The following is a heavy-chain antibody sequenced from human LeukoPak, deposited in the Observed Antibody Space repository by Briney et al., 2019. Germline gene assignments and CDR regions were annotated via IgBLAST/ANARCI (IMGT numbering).Heavy chain of an antibody. V-gene: IGHV3-7*01. D-gene: IGHD3-22*01. J-gene: IGHJ4*02. Sequence: GGSLRLSCAASGFTFSSYWMSWVRQAPGKGLEWVANIKQDGSEKYYVDSVKGRFTISRDNAKNSLYLQMNSLRAEDTAVYYCXXDRSLDYYDSSGYYYYWGQGTLVTVSS. CDR2: IKQDGSEK. CDR1: GFTFSSYW. CDR3: XXDRSLDYYDSSGYYYY.